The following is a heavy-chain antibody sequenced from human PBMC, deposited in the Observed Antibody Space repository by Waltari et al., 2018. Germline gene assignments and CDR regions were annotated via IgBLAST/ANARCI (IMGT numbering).Heavy chain of an antibody. J-gene: IGHJ5*02. CDR1: GGSISSYY. CDR3: ARDPRELGYCSSTSCLVEKFGWFDP. Sequence: QVQLQESGPGLVKPSETLSLTCTVSGGSISSYYWSWIRQPAGKGLEWIGRIYTSGSTNYNTSRKSLVTMSVDTSKNQFSLKLSSVTAADTAVYYCARDPRELGYCSSTSCLVEKFGWFDPWGQGTLVTVSS. D-gene: IGHD2-2*01. V-gene: IGHV4-4*07. CDR2: IYTSGST.